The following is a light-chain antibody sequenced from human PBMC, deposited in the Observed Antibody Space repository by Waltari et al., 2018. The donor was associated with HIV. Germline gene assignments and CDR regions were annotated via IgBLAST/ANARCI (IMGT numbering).Light chain of an antibody. CDR3: CSYAGIYTGV. CDR2: DVS. J-gene: IGLJ3*02. V-gene: IGLV2-11*01. Sequence: QSALTQPRSVSGSPGQSVTISCTGTTSDVGGYSFFSWYQQLPGKAPRLMIYDVSKRSPGVPDRFSGSKSGNTASLTISGLQADDEADYYCCSYAGIYTGVFGGGTKLTVL. CDR1: TSDVGGYSF.